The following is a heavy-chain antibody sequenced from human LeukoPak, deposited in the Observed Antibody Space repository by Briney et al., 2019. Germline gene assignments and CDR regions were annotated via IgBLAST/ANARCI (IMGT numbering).Heavy chain of an antibody. V-gene: IGHV3-74*01. CDR2: ISDDGTTT. J-gene: IGHJ5*02. D-gene: IGHD3-10*01. CDR3: ARDSRYFSGSGSYQHLWFDP. CDR1: GFTFHLYW. Sequence: PGGSLRLSCAASGFTFHLYWMHWVRHAPGKGLEWLSRISDDGTTTNCADSVKGRFIISRDNAKNTLYLQMSSLRVDDTAVYYCARDSRYFSGSGSYQHLWFDPSRQGTLVTVSS.